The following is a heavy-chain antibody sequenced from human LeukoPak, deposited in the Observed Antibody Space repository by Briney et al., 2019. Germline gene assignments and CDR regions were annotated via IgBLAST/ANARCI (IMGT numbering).Heavy chain of an antibody. CDR2: INPSGGST. J-gene: IGHJ3*02. Sequence: GASVKVSCKASGYTFTSYYMHWVRQAPGQGLEWMGIINPSGGSTSYAQKFQGRVTMTRDTSTSTVYMELSSLRSEDTAVYYCAKRVGDYNAFDIWGQGTMVTVSS. CDR3: AKRVGDYNAFDI. V-gene: IGHV1-46*01. CDR1: GYTFTSYY. D-gene: IGHD4-17*01.